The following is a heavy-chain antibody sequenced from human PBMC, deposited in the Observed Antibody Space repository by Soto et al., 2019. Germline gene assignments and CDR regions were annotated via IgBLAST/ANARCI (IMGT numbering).Heavy chain of an antibody. V-gene: IGHV3-33*01. J-gene: IGHJ5*02. Sequence: QVQLVESGGGVVQPGSSLRLSCAASGFAFDRYGMHWVRQAPGKGLEWVAVIWNDGSEKNYADSAKGRFTISRDNSERILFLQRNQMRAEDTAVYFCARSVLLGIGAAGSWGQGIRVTVSS. CDR2: IWNDGSEK. D-gene: IGHD6-25*01. CDR1: GFAFDRYG. CDR3: ARSVLLGIGAAGS.